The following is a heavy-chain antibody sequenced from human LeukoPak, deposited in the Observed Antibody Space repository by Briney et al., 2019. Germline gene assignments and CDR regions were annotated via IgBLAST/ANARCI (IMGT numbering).Heavy chain of an antibody. CDR3: AKGGGGSLFYYYYYYGMDV. CDR2: IRYDGSNK. Sequence: GGSLRLSCAASGFTFSSYGMHWVRQAPGKGLEWVAFIRYDGSNKYYADSVKGRFTISRDNSKNTLYLQMNSLRAEDTAVYYCAKGGGGSLFYYYYYYGMDVWAKGPRSPSP. CDR1: GFTFSSYG. J-gene: IGHJ6*02. V-gene: IGHV3-30*02. D-gene: IGHD2-15*01.